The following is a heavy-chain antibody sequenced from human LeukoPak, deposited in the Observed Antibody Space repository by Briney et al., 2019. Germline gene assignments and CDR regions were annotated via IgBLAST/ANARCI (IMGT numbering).Heavy chain of an antibody. CDR3: ARRGTAGLDY. Sequence: KPSETLSLTCAVYGGSFSGYYWSWIRQPPGKGLEWIGEINHSGSTNYNPSLKSRVIISVDTSKNQFSLKLNSVTAADTAVYYCARRGTAGLDYWGQGTLVTVSS. CDR1: GGSFSGYY. J-gene: IGHJ4*02. V-gene: IGHV4-34*01. CDR2: INHSGST.